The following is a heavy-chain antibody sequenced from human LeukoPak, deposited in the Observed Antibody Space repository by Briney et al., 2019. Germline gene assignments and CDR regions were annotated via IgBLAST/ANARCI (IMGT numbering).Heavy chain of an antibody. J-gene: IGHJ4*02. D-gene: IGHD3-22*01. CDR3: ARWGYSSGHCDY. CDR2: IYYSGST. CDR1: GGSISSGDYY. Sequence: SETLSLTCTVSGGSISSGDYYRSWIRQPPGKGLEWIGYIYYSGSTYYNPSLKSRVTISVDTSKNQFSLKLSSVTAADTAVYYCARWGYSSGHCDYWGQGTLVTVSS. V-gene: IGHV4-30-4*01.